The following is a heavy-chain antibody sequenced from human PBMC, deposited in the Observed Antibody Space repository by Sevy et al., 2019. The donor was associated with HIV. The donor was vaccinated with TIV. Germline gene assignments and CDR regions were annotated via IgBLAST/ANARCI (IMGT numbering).Heavy chain of an antibody. V-gene: IGHV3-23*01. D-gene: IGHD2-8*01. J-gene: IGHJ4*02. Sequence: GGSLRLSCAASGFDFSIYSMSWVRQAPGKGLEWVSTLSFGCGKINYADSVKGRFTISRDNSQSSVYLQMNNMGVEDTAADYRARERCTNPHDYWGQGTLVTVSS. CDR3: ARERCTNPHDY. CDR2: LSFGCGKI. CDR1: GFDFSIYS.